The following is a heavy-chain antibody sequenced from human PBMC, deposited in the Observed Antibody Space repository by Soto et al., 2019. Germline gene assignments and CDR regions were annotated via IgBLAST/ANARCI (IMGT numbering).Heavy chain of an antibody. V-gene: IGHV3-23*01. J-gene: IGHJ6*02. CDR1: GFTFSSYA. D-gene: IGHD3-10*01. CDR3: AKIRSGPGYYGSGSYYASYGMDV. CDR2: ISGSGGST. Sequence: EVQLLESGGGLVQPGGSLRLSGAASGFTFSSYAMSWVRQAPGKGLEWVSAISGSGGSTYYADSVKGRFTISRDNSKNTLDLQMNSLRAEDTAVYYCAKIRSGPGYYGSGSYYASYGMDVWGQGTTVTVSS.